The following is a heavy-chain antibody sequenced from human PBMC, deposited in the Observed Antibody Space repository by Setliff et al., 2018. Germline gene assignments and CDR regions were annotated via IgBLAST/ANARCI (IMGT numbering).Heavy chain of an antibody. V-gene: IGHV4-4*07. J-gene: IGHJ4*02. CDR2: INTSGST. D-gene: IGHD3-10*01. Sequence: PSETLSLTCTVSGGSISYNYWSWIRPPAGKVLQWIGRINTSGSTKYNPSLKSRVTMSVDTSKNQFSLKLSAVTAADTAVYYCARDVGGEGYFDSWGQGTLVTVSS. CDR1: GGSISYNY. CDR3: ARDVGGEGYFDS.